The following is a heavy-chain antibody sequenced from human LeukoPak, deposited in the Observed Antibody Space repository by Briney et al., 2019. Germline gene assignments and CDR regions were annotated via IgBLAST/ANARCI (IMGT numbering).Heavy chain of an antibody. V-gene: IGHV3-30*02. Sequence: GGSLRLSCAASGFTFNSYGMHWVRQAPGKGLEWVAFIRYDGSNKYYADSVKGRFTISRDNSKNTLYLQMNSLRAEDTAVYYCAKHGSLVTTVTTPYYFDYWGQGTLATVSS. CDR2: IRYDGSNK. CDR1: GFTFNSYG. D-gene: IGHD4-17*01. J-gene: IGHJ4*02. CDR3: AKHGSLVTTVTTPYYFDY.